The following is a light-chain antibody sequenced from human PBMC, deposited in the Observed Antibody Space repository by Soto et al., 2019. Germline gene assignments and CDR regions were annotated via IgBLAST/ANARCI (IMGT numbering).Light chain of an antibody. V-gene: IGKV3-20*01. J-gene: IGKJ1*01. CDR2: LAS. CDR1: QSVRSSY. CDR3: QQYGSSPPWT. Sequence: DIVLTQSPGTLSLSPGERATLSCRASQSVRSSYLAWYQQKPGQAPRLLIYLASSRATGIPDRFSGSGSGTDFTLTISRLEPEDFAVYYCQQYGSSPPWTFGQGTKVEIK.